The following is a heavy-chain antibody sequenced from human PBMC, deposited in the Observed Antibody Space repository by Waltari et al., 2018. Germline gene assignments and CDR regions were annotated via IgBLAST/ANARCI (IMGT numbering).Heavy chain of an antibody. Sequence: QVQLVQSGAEVKKPGSSVKVSCKASGGTFSSYAISWVRQAPGQGLEWMGGIIPIFGTGNYAQKFQGRVTITADESTSTAYMELSSLRSEDTAVYYCARVSGRYCSSTSCSHDAFDIWGQGTMVTVSS. D-gene: IGHD2-2*01. CDR1: GGTFSSYA. CDR3: ARVSGRYCSSTSCSHDAFDI. J-gene: IGHJ3*02. CDR2: IIPIFGTG. V-gene: IGHV1-69*01.